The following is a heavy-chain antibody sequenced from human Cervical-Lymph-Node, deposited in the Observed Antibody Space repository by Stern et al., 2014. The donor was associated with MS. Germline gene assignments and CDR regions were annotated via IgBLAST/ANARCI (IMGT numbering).Heavy chain of an antibody. Sequence: QLQLQESGPGLVKPSETLSLTCTVSGGSISSSSYYWGWIRQPPGKGLEWIGSIYYSGSTYYNPSLKSRVTISVDTSKNQFSLKLSSLTAADTAVYYCARQPRGSWFDPWGQGTLVTVSS. CDR2: IYYSGST. CDR1: GGSISSSSYY. V-gene: IGHV4-39*01. D-gene: IGHD3-16*01. J-gene: IGHJ5*02. CDR3: ARQPRGSWFDP.